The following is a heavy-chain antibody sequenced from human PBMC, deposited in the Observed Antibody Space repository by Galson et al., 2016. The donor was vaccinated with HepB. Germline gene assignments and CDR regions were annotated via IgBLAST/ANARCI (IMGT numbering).Heavy chain of an antibody. D-gene: IGHD2-15*01. CDR3: ERPGYR. CDR1: GFTFSGYW. J-gene: IGHJ4*02. Sequence: SLRLSCAASGFTFSGYWMSWVRQAPGKGLEWVANIKEDGSEKYYVDSVEGRFTISRDNAKNSLYLQMNSLRVEDTAVYYCERPGYRWGQGTLVTVSS. CDR2: IKEDGSEK. V-gene: IGHV3-7*01.